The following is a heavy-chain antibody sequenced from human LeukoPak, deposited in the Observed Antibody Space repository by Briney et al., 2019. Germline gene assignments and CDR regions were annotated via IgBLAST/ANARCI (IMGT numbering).Heavy chain of an antibody. J-gene: IGHJ4*02. Sequence: PGGSLRLSCAASGFTFSSYSMNWVRQAPGKGLEWVSSISSSSSYIYYADSVKGRFTISGDNAKNSLYLQMNSLRAEDTAVYYCAREPPYCSSTSCYYTFDYWGQGTLVTVSS. CDR2: ISSSSSYI. CDR1: GFTFSSYS. CDR3: AREPPYCSSTSCYYTFDY. D-gene: IGHD2-2*01. V-gene: IGHV3-21*01.